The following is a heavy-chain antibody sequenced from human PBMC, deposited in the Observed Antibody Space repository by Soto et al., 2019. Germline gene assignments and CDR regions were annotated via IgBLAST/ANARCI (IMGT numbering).Heavy chain of an antibody. Sequence: SETLSLTCTVSGGSISSYYWSWIRQPPGKGLEWIGYIYYSGSTNYNPSLKSRVTISVDTSKNQFSLKLSSVTAADTAVYYCARVHCISTSCYAPTSWFDSWGQGTLVTVS. D-gene: IGHD2-2*01. CDR1: GGSISSYY. CDR3: ARVHCISTSCYAPTSWFDS. CDR2: IYYSGST. V-gene: IGHV4-59*12. J-gene: IGHJ5*01.